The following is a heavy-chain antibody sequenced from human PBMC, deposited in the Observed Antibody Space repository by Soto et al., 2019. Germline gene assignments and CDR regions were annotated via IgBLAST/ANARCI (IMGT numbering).Heavy chain of an antibody. CDR1: GGTFSRYA. D-gene: IGHD1-26*01. CDR2: IIXIFGKX. CDR3: ARGGSYYYYSMDV. V-gene: IGHV1-69*01. J-gene: IGHJ6*02. Sequence: GXSVKVSCKASGGTFSRYAISWVRQAPGQVIKWMGGIIXIFGKXKYAKKLQGRXXITADESXXXAYMELSSLRSEVTAVYYCARGGSYYYYSMDVWGQGTTVTVSS.